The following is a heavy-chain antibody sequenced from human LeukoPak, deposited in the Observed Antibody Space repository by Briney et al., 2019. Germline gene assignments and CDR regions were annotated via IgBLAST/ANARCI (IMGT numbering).Heavy chain of an antibody. D-gene: IGHD3-9*01. CDR3: AGEGDILTVRDAFDI. V-gene: IGHV3-53*01. CDR1: GFTVSSNY. Sequence: GGSLRLSCAASGFTVSSNYMSWVRQAPWKGLEWVSVICSGGSTYYADSVKGRFTISRDNSKNTLYLQMNSLRAEDTAVYYCAGEGDILTVRDAFDIWGQGTMVTVSS. CDR2: ICSGGST. J-gene: IGHJ3*02.